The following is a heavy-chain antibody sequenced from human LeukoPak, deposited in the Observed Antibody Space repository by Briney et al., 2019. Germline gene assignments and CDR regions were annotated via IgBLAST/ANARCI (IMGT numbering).Heavy chain of an antibody. J-gene: IGHJ4*02. V-gene: IGHV1-24*01. D-gene: IGHD3-3*01. CDR2: FDPEDGET. CDR1: GYTLTELS. CDR3: ARERKITSFGVACDY. Sequence: LGASVKASCKVSGYTLTELSMHWVRQAPGKGLEWMGGFDPEDGETIYAQKFQGRVTMTEDTSTDTAYMELSSLRSDDTAVYYCARERKITSFGVACDYWGQGTLVTVSS.